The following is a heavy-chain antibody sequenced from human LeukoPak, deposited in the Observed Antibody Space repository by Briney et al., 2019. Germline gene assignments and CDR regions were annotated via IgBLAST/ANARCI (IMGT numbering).Heavy chain of an antibody. CDR3: ARDTRLRTSSRWFDP. J-gene: IGHJ5*02. CDR2: ISAYNGNT. Sequence: ASVKVSFKASGYTFTSYGISWVRQAPGQGLEWMGWISAYNGNTNYAQKLQGRVTMTTDTSTSTAYMELRSLRSDDTAVYYCARDTRLRTSSRWFDPWGQGTLVTVSS. D-gene: IGHD2-2*01. CDR1: GYTFTSYG. V-gene: IGHV1-18*01.